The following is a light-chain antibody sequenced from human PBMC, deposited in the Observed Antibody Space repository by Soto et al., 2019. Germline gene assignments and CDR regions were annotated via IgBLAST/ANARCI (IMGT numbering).Light chain of an antibody. CDR3: QHYNESPLT. V-gene: IGKV3-15*01. CDR1: QSISTN. Sequence: EIVMTQSPATVSVSPRERATLSCGASQSISTNLAWYQQKPGQAPRLLIFGASTRAIGIPARFSGSGSGTEFTLTISSLKPEDFAVYYCQHYNESPLTFGGGTQVDIK. J-gene: IGKJ4*01. CDR2: GAS.